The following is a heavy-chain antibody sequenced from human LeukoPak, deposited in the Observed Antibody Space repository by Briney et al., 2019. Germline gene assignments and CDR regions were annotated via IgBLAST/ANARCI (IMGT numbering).Heavy chain of an antibody. D-gene: IGHD2-15*01. V-gene: IGHV3-48*04. CDR1: GFSFSTYS. Sequence: GGSLRLSCAASGFSFSTYSMNWVRQAPGKGLEWVSYISSSGSTIYYADSVKGRFTISRDNAKNSLFLQMNSLRAEDTAVYYCARVLRYCSGGNCYSGGLGYMDVWGKGTTVTISS. J-gene: IGHJ6*03. CDR2: ISSSGSTI. CDR3: ARVLRYCSGGNCYSGGLGYMDV.